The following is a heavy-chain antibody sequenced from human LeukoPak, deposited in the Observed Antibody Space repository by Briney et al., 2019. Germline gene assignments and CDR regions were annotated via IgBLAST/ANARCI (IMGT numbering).Heavy chain of an antibody. CDR2: ISCYDGNT. J-gene: IGHJ4*02. Sequence: ASVKVSCKASGYTFNNFGITWVRQAPGQGLEWMGWISCYDGNTNYAQKFQGRVTLITDSSTTTAYMELRSVTSDDTAVYYCARTRPTVEGWGFDYWGQGTLVTVSS. V-gene: IGHV1-18*01. CDR1: GYTFNNFG. CDR3: ARTRPTVEGWGFDY. D-gene: IGHD4-23*01.